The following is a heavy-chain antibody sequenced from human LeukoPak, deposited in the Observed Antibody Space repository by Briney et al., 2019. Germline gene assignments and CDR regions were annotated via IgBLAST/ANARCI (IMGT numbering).Heavy chain of an antibody. CDR3: ARDFLYSSSLDAFDI. Sequence: PGGSLRLSCAASGFTFSSYAMSWVRQAPGKGLEWVSAISGSGGSTYYADSVKGRFTISRDNSKNTLYLQMNSLRAEDTAVYYCARDFLYSSSLDAFDIWGQGTMVTVSS. D-gene: IGHD6-13*01. CDR1: GFTFSSYA. CDR2: ISGSGGST. J-gene: IGHJ3*02. V-gene: IGHV3-23*01.